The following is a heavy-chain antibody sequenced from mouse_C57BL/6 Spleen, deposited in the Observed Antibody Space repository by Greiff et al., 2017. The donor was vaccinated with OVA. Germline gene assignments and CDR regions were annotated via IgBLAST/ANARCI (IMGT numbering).Heavy chain of an antibody. CDR1: GYTFTDYE. J-gene: IGHJ2*01. CDR2: IDPETGGT. CDR3: TRSTTVVALDY. V-gene: IGHV1-15*01. D-gene: IGHD1-1*01. Sequence: ESGAELVRPGASVTLSCKASGYTFTDYEMHWVKQTPVHGLEWIGAIDPETGGTAYNQKFKGKAILTADKSSSTAYMELRSLTSEDSAVYYCTRSTTVVALDYWGQGTTLTVSS.